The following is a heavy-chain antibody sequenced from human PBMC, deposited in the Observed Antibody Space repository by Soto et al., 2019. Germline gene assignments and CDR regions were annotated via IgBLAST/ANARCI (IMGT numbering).Heavy chain of an antibody. CDR2: ISAYNGNT. Sequence: ASVKVSCKASGYTFTSYGISWVRQAPGQGLEWMGWISAYNGNTNYAQKLQGRVTMTTDTSTSTAYMELRSLRSDDTAVYYCARDRVLVLLWFGELTDAFEIWGQGSMVTV. D-gene: IGHD3-10*01. CDR1: GYTFTSYG. CDR3: ARDRVLVLLWFGELTDAFEI. J-gene: IGHJ3*02. V-gene: IGHV1-18*01.